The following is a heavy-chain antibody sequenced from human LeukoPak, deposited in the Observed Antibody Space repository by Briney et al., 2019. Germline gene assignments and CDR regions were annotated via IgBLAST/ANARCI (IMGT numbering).Heavy chain of an antibody. Sequence: GGSLRLSCAASGFSFSGYYMSWIRQAPGKGLEWVSYITGSGSTIYYAGSVKGRFTVSRDNTQNSLYLQMDSLRVEDTAVYYCASEVSSTPDFWGQGTLVTVSS. CDR3: ASEVSSTPDF. CDR1: GFSFSGYY. J-gene: IGHJ4*02. CDR2: ITGSGSTI. V-gene: IGHV3-11*01. D-gene: IGHD5/OR15-5a*01.